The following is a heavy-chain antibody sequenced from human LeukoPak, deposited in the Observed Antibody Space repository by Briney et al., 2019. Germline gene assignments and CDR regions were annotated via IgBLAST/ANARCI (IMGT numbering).Heavy chain of an antibody. CDR2: IYAGGST. D-gene: IGHD1-26*01. V-gene: IGHV3-53*01. Sequence: PGGSLRLSCAASGFTVGSDHMSWVRQAPGKGLEWVSVIYAGGSTYYADSVKGRFTISRDNFKNTLFLQMNSLRAEDTAVYYCARVWELSFDYWGQGALVTVSS. CDR1: GFTVGSDH. CDR3: ARVWELSFDY. J-gene: IGHJ4*02.